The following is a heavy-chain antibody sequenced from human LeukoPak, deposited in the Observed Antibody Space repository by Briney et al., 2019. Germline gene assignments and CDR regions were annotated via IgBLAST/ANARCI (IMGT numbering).Heavy chain of an antibody. CDR1: GFTFSSYG. CDR3: ARDRSRYYGMDV. CDR2: IWFDGSNK. Sequence: GGSQRLSCAASGFTFSSYGMHWVRQAPGKGLEWVAVIWFDGSNKYYADSVKGRFTISRDNSKNTLYLQMSSLRAEDTAVYHCARDRSRYYGMDVWGQGTTVTVSS. V-gene: IGHV3-33*08. D-gene: IGHD6-25*01. J-gene: IGHJ6*02.